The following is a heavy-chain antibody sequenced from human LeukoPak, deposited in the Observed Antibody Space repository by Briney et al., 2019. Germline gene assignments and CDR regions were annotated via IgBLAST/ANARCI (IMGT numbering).Heavy chain of an antibody. J-gene: IGHJ3*02. CDR3: ARDFEVVTPLDAFDI. D-gene: IGHD4-23*01. CDR2: IIPTLGIA. CDR1: GGTFSSYA. Sequence: SVKVSCKASGGTFSSYAISWVRQAPGQGLEWMGRIIPTLGIANYAQKFQGRVTMTRDTSTSTVYMELSSLRSEDTAVYYCARDFEVVTPLDAFDIWGQGTMVTVSS. V-gene: IGHV1-69*04.